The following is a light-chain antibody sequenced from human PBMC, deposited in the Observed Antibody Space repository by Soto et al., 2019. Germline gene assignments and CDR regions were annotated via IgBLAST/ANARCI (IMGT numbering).Light chain of an antibody. V-gene: IGKV1-39*01. CDR3: QQSHRLPFT. Sequence: DVQMTQSPPSLSASVGDRVTITCRASQTIDRSLNWYQQKPGKAPNLLIYDASNLQSGVPSRFSGSGSGTDFTLTISGLQPDDFATYSCQQSHRLPFTFGPGTKVDI. CDR2: DAS. CDR1: QTIDRS. J-gene: IGKJ3*01.